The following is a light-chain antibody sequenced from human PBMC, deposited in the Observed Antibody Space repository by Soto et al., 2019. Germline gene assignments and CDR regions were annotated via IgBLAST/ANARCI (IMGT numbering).Light chain of an antibody. J-gene: IGKJ5*01. V-gene: IGKV3-15*01. Sequence: IIMSLTTSTQRGNGEGGATLACRASQSVSSNLAWYQQKPGQAPRLLIYGASTRATGIPARFSGSGSGPEFTLTSSSLQSEAFAVYYCQQYHNWLTFGQRTLLEIK. CDR3: QQYHNWLT. CDR1: QSVSSN. CDR2: GAS.